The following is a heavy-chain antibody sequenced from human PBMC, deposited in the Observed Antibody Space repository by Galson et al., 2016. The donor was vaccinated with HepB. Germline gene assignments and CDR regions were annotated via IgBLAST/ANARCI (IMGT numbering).Heavy chain of an antibody. D-gene: IGHD3-10*01. CDR2: ISGNGRVT. CDR3: AKGRGTSYNVDAHDY. J-gene: IGHJ4*02. Sequence: SLRLSCAASGFTFNIHGMSWVRQAPGIGLDWVSAISGNGRVTYYADSVKGRFTISRDNSKNTLYLQMNSLRAEDTAIYYCAKGRGTSYNVDAHDYWSQGTLVTVSS. V-gene: IGHV3-23*01. CDR1: GFTFNIHG.